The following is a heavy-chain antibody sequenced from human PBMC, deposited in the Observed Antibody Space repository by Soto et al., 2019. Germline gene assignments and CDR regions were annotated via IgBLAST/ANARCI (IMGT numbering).Heavy chain of an antibody. V-gene: IGHV4-31*03. CDR3: ARASDTAFDY. D-gene: IGHD5-18*01. J-gene: IGHJ4*02. Sequence: SETLSLTCTVSGGSISSGGYYWSWIRQHPGKGLEWIGYIYYSGSTYYNPSLKSRVTISVDTSNNQFSLKLSSVTAADTAVYYCARASDTAFDYWGQGTLVTVSS. CDR1: GGSISSGGYY. CDR2: IYYSGST.